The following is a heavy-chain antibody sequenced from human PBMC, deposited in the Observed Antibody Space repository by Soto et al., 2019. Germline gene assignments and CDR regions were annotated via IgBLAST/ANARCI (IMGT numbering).Heavy chain of an antibody. CDR1: GFTFSSYA. D-gene: IGHD3-3*01. Sequence: GGSLRLSCAASGFTFSSYAMSWVRQAPGKGLEWVSAISGSGGSTYFTDSVKGRFTISRDNSKNTLYLQMNSLRAEDTAVYYCAKDSSRYYDFWSGYGLWGQGTLVTVSS. CDR3: AKDSSRYYDFWSGYGL. V-gene: IGHV3-23*01. CDR2: ISGSGGST. J-gene: IGHJ4*02.